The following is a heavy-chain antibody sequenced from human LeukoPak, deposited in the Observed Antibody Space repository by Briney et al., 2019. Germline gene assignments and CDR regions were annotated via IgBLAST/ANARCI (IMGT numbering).Heavy chain of an antibody. Sequence: ASVKVSCKASGYTFTSYDINWVRQATGQGLEWMGWMNPNSGNTGYAQKFQGRVTMTRNTSISTAYMELSSLRSEDTAVYYCARGYCSGGSCWGHFDYWGQGTLVTVSS. CDR1: GYTFTSYD. J-gene: IGHJ4*02. D-gene: IGHD2-15*01. CDR3: ARGYCSGGSCWGHFDY. CDR2: MNPNSGNT. V-gene: IGHV1-8*01.